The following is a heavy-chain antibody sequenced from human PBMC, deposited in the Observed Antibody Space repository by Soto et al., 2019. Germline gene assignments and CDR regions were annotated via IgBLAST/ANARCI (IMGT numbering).Heavy chain of an antibody. Sequence: ASVKVSCKASGGTFTGYYMHWVRQAPGQGLEWMGWINPNSGGTNYAQKFQGWVTMTRDTSISTAYMELSRLRSDDTAVYYCAREAAAAVNYGMDVWGQGTTVTVSS. V-gene: IGHV1-2*04. J-gene: IGHJ6*02. D-gene: IGHD6-13*01. CDR3: AREAAAAVNYGMDV. CDR1: GGTFTGYY. CDR2: INPNSGGT.